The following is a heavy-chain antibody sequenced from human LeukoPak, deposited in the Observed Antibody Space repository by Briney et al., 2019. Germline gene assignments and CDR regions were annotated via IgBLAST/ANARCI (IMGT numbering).Heavy chain of an antibody. V-gene: IGHV1-8*01. J-gene: IGHJ5*02. Sequence: ASVKVSCKASGYTFTSYDINWVRQATGQGLECMGWMNPNSGNTGYAQKFQGRVTMTRNTSISTAYMELSRLRSDDTAVYYCASASVRPASRFDPWGQGTLVTVSS. CDR2: MNPNSGNT. D-gene: IGHD4-17*01. CDR1: GYTFTSYD. CDR3: ASASVRPASRFDP.